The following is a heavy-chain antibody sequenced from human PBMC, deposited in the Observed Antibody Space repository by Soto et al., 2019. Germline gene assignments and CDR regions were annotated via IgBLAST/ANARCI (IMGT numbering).Heavy chain of an antibody. CDR3: ARGYYDFWSGYYTDYYYGMDV. CDR1: GGSISSYY. CDR2: IYYSGST. V-gene: IGHV4-59*01. D-gene: IGHD3-3*01. Sequence: LSLTCTVSGGSISSYYWSWIRQPPGKGLEWIGYIYYSGSTNYNPSLKSRVTISVDTSKNQFSLKLSSVTAADTAVYYCARGYYDFWSGYYTDYYYGMDVWGQGTTVTVSS. J-gene: IGHJ6*02.